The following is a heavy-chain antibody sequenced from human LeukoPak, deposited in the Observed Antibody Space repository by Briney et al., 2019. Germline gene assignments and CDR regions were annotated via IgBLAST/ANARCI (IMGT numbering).Heavy chain of an antibody. J-gene: IGHJ4*02. Sequence: PGGSLRLSCAVSGLTLSNYGMSGVRQAPGKGVEGGAGIGGRGGRTNYADSGKGPFTLSTHTPKNTLYLQINSLRAEDTAVYFCAKRGVVIRVVLVGFHKEAYYFDSWGQGALVTVSS. D-gene: IGHD3-10*01. V-gene: IGHV3-23*01. CDR2: IGGRGGRT. CDR1: GLTLSNYG. CDR3: AKRGVVIRVVLVGFHKEAYYFDS.